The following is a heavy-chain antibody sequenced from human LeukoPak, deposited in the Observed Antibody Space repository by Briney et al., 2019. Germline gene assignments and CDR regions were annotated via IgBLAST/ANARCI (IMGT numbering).Heavy chain of an antibody. V-gene: IGHV1-2*02. D-gene: IGHD5-18*01. CDR3: ASLGYSYGFEIDY. J-gene: IGHJ4*02. Sequence: GASVKVSCKASGYTFTGYYMHWVRQDPGQGLEWMGWINPNSGGTNYAQKFQGRVTMTRDTSLSTAYMELSRLRSDDTAVYYCASLGYSYGFEIDYWGQGTLVTVSS. CDR1: GYTFTGYY. CDR2: INPNSGGT.